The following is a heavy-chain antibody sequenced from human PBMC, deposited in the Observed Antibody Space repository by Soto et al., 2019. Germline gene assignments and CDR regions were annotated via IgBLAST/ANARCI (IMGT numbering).Heavy chain of an antibody. CDR2: IYYSGST. J-gene: IGHJ4*02. CDR1: GGSVSSSSYY. CDR3: ARRLAYCGGDCYSYFDY. Sequence: LETLPLTCTVSGGSVSSSSYYWGWIRQPPGKGLEWIGTIYYSGSTYYNPSLKSRVTISVDTSKNQFSLKLSSVTAADTAVYYCARRLAYCGGDCYSYFDYWGQGTLVTVSS. V-gene: IGHV4-39*01. D-gene: IGHD2-21*02.